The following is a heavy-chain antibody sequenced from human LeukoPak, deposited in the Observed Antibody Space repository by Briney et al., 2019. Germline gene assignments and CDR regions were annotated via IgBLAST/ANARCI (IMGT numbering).Heavy chain of an antibody. CDR2: ISSSSSYI. J-gene: IGHJ6*02. CDR3: ARGHYDTSPDYYYGMDV. V-gene: IGHV3-21*01. CDR1: GFTFSSYS. Sequence: GGSLRLSCAASGFTFSSYSMNWVRQAPGKGLEWVSSISSSSSYIYYADSVKGRFTISRDNAKNSLYLQMNSLRAEDTAVYYCARGHYDTSPDYYYGMDVWGQGTTVTVSS. D-gene: IGHD3-9*01.